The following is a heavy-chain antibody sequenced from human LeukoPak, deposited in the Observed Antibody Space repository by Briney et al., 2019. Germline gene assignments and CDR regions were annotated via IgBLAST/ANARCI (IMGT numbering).Heavy chain of an antibody. Sequence: ASVKVSCKASGYTFTGYYMDWVRQAPGQGLEWMGRINPNSGGTNYAQKFQGRVTMTRDTSISTAYMELSRLRSDDTAVYYCASEDNLGSGSSPIDYWGQGTLVTVSS. CDR1: GYTFTGYY. J-gene: IGHJ4*02. D-gene: IGHD6-19*01. CDR2: INPNSGGT. V-gene: IGHV1-2*06. CDR3: ASEDNLGSGSSPIDY.